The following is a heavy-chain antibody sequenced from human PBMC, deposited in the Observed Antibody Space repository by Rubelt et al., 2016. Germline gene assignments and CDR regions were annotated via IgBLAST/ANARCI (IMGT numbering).Heavy chain of an antibody. D-gene: IGHD5-24*01. Sequence: QVQLVQSGAEVKKPGASVKVSCKASGYTFTGYYMHWVRQAPGQGLEWMGWINPNSGGTNYAQKLQGRVTMTTDTSTSTAYRELRSLRSDDTAVYYCARRDGYNWDDAFDIWGQGTMVTVSS. CDR1: GYTFTGYY. CDR3: ARRDGYNWDDAFDI. CDR2: INPNSGGT. V-gene: IGHV1-2*02. J-gene: IGHJ3*02.